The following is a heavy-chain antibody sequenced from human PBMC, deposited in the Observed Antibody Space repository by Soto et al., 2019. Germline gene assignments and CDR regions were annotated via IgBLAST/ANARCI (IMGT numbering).Heavy chain of an antibody. CDR2: INHSGNT. CDR3: ARTGGMDV. J-gene: IGHJ6*02. V-gene: IGHV4-34*01. CDR1: GGSFSGYY. Sequence: QVQLQQWGAGLLKPSETLSLTCAVYGGSFSGYYWSWLRQPPGKGTEWIGEINHSGNTKYNPSLESRVTISVDTSKNQFSLKLNSVIAADTAVYYCARTGGMDVWSQGATVTVSS.